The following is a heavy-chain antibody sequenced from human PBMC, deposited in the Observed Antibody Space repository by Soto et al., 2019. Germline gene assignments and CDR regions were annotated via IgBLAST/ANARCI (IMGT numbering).Heavy chain of an antibody. Sequence: GGSLRLSCAASGFTFSSYWMRWVRQAPGKGLVWVSRINSDGSSTSYADSVKGRFTISRDNAKNTLYLQMNSLRAEDTAVYYCARNIGYCSGGSCYTGHFDYWGQGTLVTVSS. CDR2: INSDGSST. D-gene: IGHD2-15*01. V-gene: IGHV3-74*01. CDR3: ARNIGYCSGGSCYTGHFDY. CDR1: GFTFSSYW. J-gene: IGHJ4*02.